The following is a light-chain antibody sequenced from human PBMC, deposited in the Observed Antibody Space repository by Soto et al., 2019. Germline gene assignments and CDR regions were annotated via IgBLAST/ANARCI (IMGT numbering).Light chain of an antibody. CDR2: KTS. CDR3: QQHYSVWT. Sequence: DIQMTQSPSTLSVSVGDRVTLTCRASQSISDWLAWYQQKPGKAPKLLIYKTSSLEGGVPSRFSGSGSGTEFTLTISSLQPDDFATHYCQQHYSVWTFGQGTKVELK. CDR1: QSISDW. J-gene: IGKJ1*01. V-gene: IGKV1-5*03.